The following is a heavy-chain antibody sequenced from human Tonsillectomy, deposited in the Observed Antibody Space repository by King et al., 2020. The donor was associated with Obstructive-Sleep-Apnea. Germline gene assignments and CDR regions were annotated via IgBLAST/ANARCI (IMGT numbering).Heavy chain of an antibody. Sequence: VQLVESGGGLVQPGGSLRLSCAASGFTFSSNWMHWVRQAPGTGLVWVSHINGDGGSTTYAVAVRGRFTISRDNAKNTRYLQMNSLRAEDTAVDYCAMVAPNSSSWYYAFDIWGLGTMVTVSS. V-gene: IGHV3-74*01. CDR2: INGDGGST. J-gene: IGHJ3*02. CDR1: GFTFSSNW. D-gene: IGHD6-13*01. CDR3: AMVAPNSSSWYYAFDI.